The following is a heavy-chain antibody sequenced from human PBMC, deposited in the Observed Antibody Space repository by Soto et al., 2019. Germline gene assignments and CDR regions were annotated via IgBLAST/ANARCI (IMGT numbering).Heavy chain of an antibody. CDR2: IYYSGST. CDR1: GGSISSGDYY. CDR3: ARDHYVYDILTGYGYYYGMDV. D-gene: IGHD3-9*01. J-gene: IGHJ6*02. Sequence: SETLSLTCIVSGGSISSGDYYWSWIRQPPGKGLEWFGYIYYSGSTYYNPSLKSRVTISVDTSKNQFSLKLSSVTAADTAVYYCARDHYVYDILTGYGYYYGMDVWGQGTTVTVSS. V-gene: IGHV4-30-4*01.